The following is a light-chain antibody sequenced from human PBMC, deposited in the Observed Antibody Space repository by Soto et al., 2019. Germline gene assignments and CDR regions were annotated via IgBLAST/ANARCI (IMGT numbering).Light chain of an antibody. V-gene: IGKV3-20*01. CDR1: QSVSSTY. CDR2: GAS. J-gene: IGKJ2*01. Sequence: EIVLTQSPGTLSLSPGERATLCCRASQSVSSTYLAWYQQKPGQAPRLLLYGASSRATGIPDRFSGSGSGTDFTLTISRLEPEDFAVYYCQQYGSSPPYTFGQGTKLEIK. CDR3: QQYGSSPPYT.